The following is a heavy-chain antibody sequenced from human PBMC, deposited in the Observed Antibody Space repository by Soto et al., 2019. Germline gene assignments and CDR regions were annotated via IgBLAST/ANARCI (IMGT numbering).Heavy chain of an antibody. CDR2: ISSSSSYI. CDR3: ARDFLRDSYGPS. D-gene: IGHD5-18*01. V-gene: IGHV3-21*01. J-gene: IGHJ5*02. CDR1: GFTFSSYS. Sequence: GGSLRLSCAASGFTFSSYSMNWVRQAPGKGLEWVSSISSSSSYIYYADSVKGRFTISRDNTKNSLYLQMNSLRAEDTAVYYCARDFLRDSYGPSWGQGTLVTVSS.